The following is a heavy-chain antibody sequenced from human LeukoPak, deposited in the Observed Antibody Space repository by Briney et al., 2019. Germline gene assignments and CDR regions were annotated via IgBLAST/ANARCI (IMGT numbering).Heavy chain of an antibody. CDR1: GGSISSSRYY. J-gene: IGHJ4*02. D-gene: IGHD4-17*01. Sequence: PSETLSLTCTVAGGSISSSRYYWALIRQSPVKGLEWIGNIYYSGSTYYNPSLKSRVTISVDTSKNQFSLKLSSVTAADTAVYYCARRYGDYNLDYWGQGTLVTVSS. V-gene: IGHV4-39*01. CDR3: ARRYGDYNLDY. CDR2: IYYSGST.